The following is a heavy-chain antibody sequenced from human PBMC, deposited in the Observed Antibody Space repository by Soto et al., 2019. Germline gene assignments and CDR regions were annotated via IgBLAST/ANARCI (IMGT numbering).Heavy chain of an antibody. CDR3: ARGYSSSRYWFDP. Sequence: QVQLQESGPGLVKPSETLSLTCTVSGGSISSYYWSWIRQPPGKGLEWIGYIYYSGSTNYNPSLMSRAXXSXDXXKNQCSLKLSSVAVADTAVYYCARGYSSSRYWFDPWGQGTLVTVSS. V-gene: IGHV4-59*08. CDR1: GGSISSYY. J-gene: IGHJ5*02. D-gene: IGHD6-13*01. CDR2: IYYSGST.